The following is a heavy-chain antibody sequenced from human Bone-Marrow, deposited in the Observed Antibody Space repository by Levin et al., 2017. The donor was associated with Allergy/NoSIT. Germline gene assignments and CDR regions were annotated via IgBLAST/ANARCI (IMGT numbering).Heavy chain of an antibody. CDR3: ARVRD. CDR1: GFTLSSYS. J-gene: IGHJ4*01. V-gene: IGHV3-48*01. CDR2: VSSTDSSTI. Sequence: GGSLRLSCAASGFTLSSYSMNWVRQAPGKGLEWVAYVSSTDSSTIKYAESVKGRFTISRDNAKNSLILQMNSLRPEDTAVYYCARVRDWGHGTLVTVSS.